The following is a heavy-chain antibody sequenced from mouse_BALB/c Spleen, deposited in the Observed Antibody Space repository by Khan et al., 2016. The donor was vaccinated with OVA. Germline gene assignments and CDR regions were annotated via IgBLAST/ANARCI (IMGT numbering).Heavy chain of an antibody. CDR3: ARGGYGSPFAY. D-gene: IGHD1-1*01. CDR2: IDPSKSET. J-gene: IGHJ3*01. CDR1: GYTFTSFW. V-gene: IGHV1S127*01. Sequence: QVQLQQSGPELERPGASVKMSCKASGYTFTSFWIHWVKQRPGQGLEWIGMIDPSKSETRLNQKFKDKATLNVDKSSNTAYMQLSRLTSEDSAVSYCARGGYGSPFAYWGQGTLVTVSA.